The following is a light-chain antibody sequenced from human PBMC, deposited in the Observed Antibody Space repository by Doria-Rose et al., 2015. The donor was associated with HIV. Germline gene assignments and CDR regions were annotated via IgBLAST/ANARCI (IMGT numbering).Light chain of an antibody. CDR1: QSFSSTY. CDR2: DGS. J-gene: IGKJ1*01. Sequence: EIVLTQSPGTLSLSPGERATLSCRASQSFSSTYLAWYQQKPGQAPSLLIYDGSTWATGIPGRFSASGSGTDFTLTINRLEPEDFALYYCHQYGTSWTFGQGTKVEI. V-gene: IGKV3-20*01. CDR3: HQYGTSWT.